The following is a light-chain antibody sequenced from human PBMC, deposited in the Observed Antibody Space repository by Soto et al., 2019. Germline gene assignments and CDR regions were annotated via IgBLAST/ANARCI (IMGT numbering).Light chain of an antibody. CDR2: QVT. V-gene: IGLV2-14*01. CDR1: TRDIAGYNY. J-gene: IGLJ1*01. CDR3: TSFSSSTSLYV. Sequence: QSALTQPASVSGSLGQSITISCTGTTRDIAGYNYISWYQQLPGKAPKLMIYQVTIRPSGISNRFSGSKSGNTASLTISGLQAEDEADYYCTSFSSSTSLYVFXTGTNVTVL.